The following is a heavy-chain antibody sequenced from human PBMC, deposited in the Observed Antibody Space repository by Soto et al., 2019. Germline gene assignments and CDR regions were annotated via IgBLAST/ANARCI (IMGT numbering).Heavy chain of an antibody. CDR3: ARGSGEQPHDY. CDR2: IYYSGRT. J-gene: IGHJ4*02. Sequence: QLQLQESGPGLVKPSETLSLTCTVSGGSISSSSYYWGWIRQPPGKGLEWIGSIYYSGRTYYNPSLKSRVTLSVDTSKNQFSLKLSSVTAADTAVYYCARGSGEQPHDYWGQGTLVTVSS. D-gene: IGHD4-17*01. CDR1: GGSISSSSYY. V-gene: IGHV4-39*01.